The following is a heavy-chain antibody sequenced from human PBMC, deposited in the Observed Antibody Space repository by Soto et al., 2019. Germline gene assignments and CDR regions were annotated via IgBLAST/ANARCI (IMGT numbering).Heavy chain of an antibody. CDR2: IKQDGSEK. D-gene: IGHD5-12*01. J-gene: IGHJ4*02. CDR1: GFTFSSYW. Sequence: GGSLRLSCAASGFTFSSYWMSWVRQAPGKGLEWVANIKQDGSEKYYVDSVKGRFTISRDNAKNSLYLQMNSLRAEDTAVYYCARESYSGYDFSLVDYWGQGTLVTVSS. CDR3: ARESYSGYDFSLVDY. V-gene: IGHV3-7*01.